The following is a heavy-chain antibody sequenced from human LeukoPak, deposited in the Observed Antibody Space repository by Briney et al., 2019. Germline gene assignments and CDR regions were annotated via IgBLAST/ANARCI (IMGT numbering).Heavy chain of an antibody. Sequence: PGGSLRLSCAASGFTFSSYSMHWVRQAPGKGLDWVAFMLYVGSITDYADSVKGRCTISRDNSKNTLYLQMNSLRAEDTAVYYSAKIVATIGFGHYFDYWGQGTLVTVSS. V-gene: IGHV3-30*02. J-gene: IGHJ4*02. CDR2: MLYVGSIT. D-gene: IGHD5-12*01. CDR3: AKIVATIGFGHYFDY. CDR1: GFTFSSYS.